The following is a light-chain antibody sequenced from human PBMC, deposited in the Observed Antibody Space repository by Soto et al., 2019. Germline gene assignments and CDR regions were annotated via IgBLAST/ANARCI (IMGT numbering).Light chain of an antibody. Sequence: QSVLTQSPSASASLGASVKLTCTLSSGHTSEAIAWHQQLPEKGPRYLMKLNSDGSHNKVDGIPDRFSGSSSGAERYLTISSLQSEDETDYFCQTWGTGIQVFGGGTKVTVL. J-gene: IGLJ2*01. CDR3: QTWGTGIQV. CDR1: SGHTSEA. CDR2: LNSDGSH. V-gene: IGLV4-69*01.